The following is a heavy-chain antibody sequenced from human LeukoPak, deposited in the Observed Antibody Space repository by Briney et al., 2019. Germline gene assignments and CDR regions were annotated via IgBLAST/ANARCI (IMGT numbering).Heavy chain of an antibody. Sequence: PGGSLRLSCAASGFTFSSYAMHWVRQTPGKGLEWVSYISSSGTTIYYADSVKGRFTISRDNAKNSLYLQMSSLRAEDTAVYYCARGVTTLENWGQGTLVTVSS. J-gene: IGHJ4*02. CDR3: ARGVTTLEN. CDR1: GFTFSSYA. CDR2: ISSSGTTI. D-gene: IGHD3-10*02. V-gene: IGHV3-48*04.